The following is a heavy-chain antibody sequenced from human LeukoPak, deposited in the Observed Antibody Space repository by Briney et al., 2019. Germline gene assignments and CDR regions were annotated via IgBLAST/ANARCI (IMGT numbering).Heavy chain of an antibody. J-gene: IGHJ6*02. Sequence: GGSLRLSCAASGFTFSSYGMHWVRQAPGKGLEWVAVISYDGSNKYYADSVKGRFTISKDNSKNTLYLQMNSLRAEDTAVYYCAAPDYGDYDLYYYGMDVWGQGTTVTVSS. CDR3: AAPDYGDYDLYYYGMDV. CDR2: ISYDGSNK. CDR1: GFTFSSYG. D-gene: IGHD4-17*01. V-gene: IGHV3-30*03.